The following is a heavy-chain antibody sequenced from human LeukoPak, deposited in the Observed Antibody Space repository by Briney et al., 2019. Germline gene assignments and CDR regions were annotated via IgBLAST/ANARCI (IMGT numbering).Heavy chain of an antibody. CDR1: GFTFNSYW. Sequence: GGSLRLSCAASGFTFNSYWMNWVRQAPGKGLEWVANIKRDGSEKYYVDSVKGRFTISRDDLKNSLYLQMNSLKTEDTAVYYCARLGVYSGTYYLDYWGQGTLVTVSS. CDR3: ARLGVYSGTYYLDY. V-gene: IGHV3-7*03. CDR2: IKRDGSEK. J-gene: IGHJ4*02. D-gene: IGHD1-26*01.